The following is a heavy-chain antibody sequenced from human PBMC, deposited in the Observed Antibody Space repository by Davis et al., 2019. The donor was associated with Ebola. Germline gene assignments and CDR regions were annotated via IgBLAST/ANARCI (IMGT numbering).Heavy chain of an antibody. CDR2: IYYSGST. CDR1: GGSFSSYY. V-gene: IGHV4-59*01. J-gene: IGHJ4*02. D-gene: IGHD1-26*01. Sequence: SETLSLTCAVYGGSFSSYYWSWIRQPPGKGLEWIGYIYYSGSTNYNPSLKSRVTISVDTSKNQFSLKLGSVTAADTAVYYCARDTGVGATAGLDYWGQGTLVTVSS. CDR3: ARDTGVGATAGLDY.